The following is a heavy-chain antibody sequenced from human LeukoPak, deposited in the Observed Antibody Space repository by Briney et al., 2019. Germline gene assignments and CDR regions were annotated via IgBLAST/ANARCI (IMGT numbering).Heavy chain of an antibody. CDR3: ARGEGSSLYYSYGMDV. J-gene: IGHJ6*02. CDR2: IYYSGRT. Sequence: PSETLSLTCSVSGGSISSYYWNWIRQSPGKGLEWIGYIYYSGRTNYTPSLKSRVTISLDTSKNQFSLKMSSVTAADTAVYFCARGEGSSLYYSYGMDVWGQGTTVIVSS. CDR1: GGSISSYY. D-gene: IGHD6-6*01. V-gene: IGHV4-59*01.